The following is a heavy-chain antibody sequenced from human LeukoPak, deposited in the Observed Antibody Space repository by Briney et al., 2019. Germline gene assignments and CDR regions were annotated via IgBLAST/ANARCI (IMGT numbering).Heavy chain of an antibody. Sequence: GASVKVSCKASGYTFTSYGISWVRQAPGQGLEWMGWISAYNGDTNYAQKLQGRVTMTTDTSTSTAYMELRSLRSDDTAVYYCARSSSSHYGDAFDIWGQGTMVTVSS. CDR3: ARSSSSHYGDAFDI. V-gene: IGHV1-18*01. J-gene: IGHJ3*02. D-gene: IGHD6-13*01. CDR2: ISAYNGDT. CDR1: GYTFTSYG.